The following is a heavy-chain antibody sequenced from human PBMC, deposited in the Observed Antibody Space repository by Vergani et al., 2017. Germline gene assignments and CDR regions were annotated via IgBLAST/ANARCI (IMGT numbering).Heavy chain of an antibody. V-gene: IGHV4-59*01. J-gene: IGHJ6*03. CDR1: GGSISSYY. CDR3: ARDRTTVTHGLYYDYMDV. D-gene: IGHD4-11*01. CDR2: IYYSGST. Sequence: QVQLQESGPGLVKPSETLSLTCTVSGGSISSYYWSWIRQPPGKGLEWIGYIYYSGSTNYNPSLKSRVTISVDTSNNQFSLKLSSVTAADTAVYYCARDRTTVTHGLYYDYMDVWGKGTTVTVSS.